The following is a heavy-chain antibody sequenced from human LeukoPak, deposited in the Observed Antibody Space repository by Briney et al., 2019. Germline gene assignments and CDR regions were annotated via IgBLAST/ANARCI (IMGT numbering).Heavy chain of an antibody. CDR2: ISSGGDNA. Sequence: GGSLRLSCAASGFTFSTYVMSWVRQAPGKGLEWVSGISSGGDNAYYADSVKGRFTISRDNSKNTLNLQMNSLRAEDTAVYYCAKGSGYDTDFDYWGQGTLVTVSS. V-gene: IGHV3-23*01. CDR3: AKGSGYDTDFDY. CDR1: GFTFSTYV. D-gene: IGHD3-9*01. J-gene: IGHJ4*02.